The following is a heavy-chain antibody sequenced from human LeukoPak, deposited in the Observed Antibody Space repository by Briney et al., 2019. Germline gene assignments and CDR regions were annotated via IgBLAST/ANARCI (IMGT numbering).Heavy chain of an antibody. CDR1: EFSFSSYG. CDR2: ISYDGSDK. CDR3: AKDLRGSPTIDY. V-gene: IGHV3-30*18. Sequence: GGSLRLSCAASEFSFSSYGMHWVRQTPGKGLEWLAVISYDGSDKYYVDSVKGRFTISRDNSKNTLYLQMNSLRPDDTAVYHCAKDLRGSPTIDYWGQGTLVTVSS. D-gene: IGHD1-26*01. J-gene: IGHJ4*02.